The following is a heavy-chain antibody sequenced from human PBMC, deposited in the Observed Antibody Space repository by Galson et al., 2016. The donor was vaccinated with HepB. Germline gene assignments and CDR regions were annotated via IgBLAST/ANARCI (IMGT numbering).Heavy chain of an antibody. CDR1: GYTFTSYY. D-gene: IGHD3-10*01. CDR3: ARSITMVRGVIGY. J-gene: IGHJ4*02. Sequence: SVKVSCKASGYTFTSYYMHWVRQAPGQGLEWMGIINPSGGSTSYAQKFQGRVTMTRDTSTSTVYMEVNSLRSEDTAGYYCARSITMVRGVIGYWGRGTLVTVSS. CDR2: INPSGGST. V-gene: IGHV1-46*01.